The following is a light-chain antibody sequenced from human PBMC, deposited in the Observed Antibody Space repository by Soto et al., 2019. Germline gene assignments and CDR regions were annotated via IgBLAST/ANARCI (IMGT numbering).Light chain of an antibody. Sequence: QSVLTQAASVSVSPGQSIPISCTGTSSDVGSYNFVSWYQQHPGKAPKVMIYEVSKRPSGVSNRFSGSKSGNTASLTISGLQAGDEADYYCCSYAGSSTPLIFGTGTKVTVL. CDR3: CSYAGSSTPLI. CDR2: EVS. CDR1: SSDVGSYNF. V-gene: IGLV2-23*02. J-gene: IGLJ1*01.